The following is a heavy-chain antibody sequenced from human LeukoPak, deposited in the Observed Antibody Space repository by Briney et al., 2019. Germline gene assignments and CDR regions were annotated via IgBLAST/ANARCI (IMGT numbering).Heavy chain of an antibody. V-gene: IGHV3-23*01. Sequence: PGGSLRLSCAASGFTFNSYAMSWVRQAPGKGLEWVSIISASGGSTYYADSVKGRFTISRDNSKNTLYLQMNSLRSEDAAVYYCARDSGSGNNDYWGQGTLVTVSS. D-gene: IGHD1-26*01. CDR3: ARDSGSGNNDY. J-gene: IGHJ4*02. CDR1: GFTFNSYA. CDR2: ISASGGST.